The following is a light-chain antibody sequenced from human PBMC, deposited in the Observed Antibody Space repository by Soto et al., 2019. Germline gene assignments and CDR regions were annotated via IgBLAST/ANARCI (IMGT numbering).Light chain of an antibody. CDR3: XXXYSSPRT. V-gene: IGKV4-1*01. J-gene: IGKJ4*01. Sequence: DIVMTQSPDSLAVSLGEXAXXNCXXSQSVLHXSKXKNYLAWYQQKPGQPPKLLINWASTRESGVPDRFSGSGSGADFTLTISSLQAXXXAVXXXXXXYSSPRTFGGGTKVEIK. CDR1: QSVLHXSKXKNY. CDR2: WAS.